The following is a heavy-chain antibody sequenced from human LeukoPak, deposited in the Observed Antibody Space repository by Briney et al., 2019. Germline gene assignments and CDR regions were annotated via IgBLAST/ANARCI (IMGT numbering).Heavy chain of an antibody. Sequence: GGSLRLSCAASGFTFSRNAVNWVRQAPGKGLGWVAAISGNGLGTYYADSVKGRFNISRDNSRNTPYLQMNSLRIEDTAFYYCAKDANYLRSSGYLVPIDFWGQGTLVTVSS. V-gene: IGHV3-23*01. J-gene: IGHJ4*02. CDR3: AKDANYLRSSGYLVPIDF. CDR2: ISGNGLGT. CDR1: GFTFSRNA. D-gene: IGHD3-22*01.